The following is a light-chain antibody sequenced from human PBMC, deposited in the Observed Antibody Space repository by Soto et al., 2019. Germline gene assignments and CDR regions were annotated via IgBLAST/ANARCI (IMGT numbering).Light chain of an antibody. J-gene: IGKJ2*01. CDR3: QYYFRSPYT. Sequence: DMVLTQSPDSLSVSLGERATITCKSIQSLLYSSNNRNYLAWYRQRPRQPPELLIYWATTRNSGVPDRISGSGSGTNFTLTLSRLQTEDVAVYYCQYYFRSPYTFGQGTKLEIK. V-gene: IGKV4-1*01. CDR2: WAT. CDR1: QSLLYSSNNRNY.